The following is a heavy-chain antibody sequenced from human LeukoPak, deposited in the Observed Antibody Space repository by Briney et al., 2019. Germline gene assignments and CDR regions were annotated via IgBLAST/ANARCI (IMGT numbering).Heavy chain of an antibody. J-gene: IGHJ5*02. CDR1: GGSISSYY. Sequence: SETLSLTCTVSGGSISSYYWSWIRQPPGQGLEWIAYIHSSGYTNYNPSFKSRATISVDTSKNQFSLKVTSVTAADTAVYYCAKRQGPNSGSYDYFDPWGQGTLVTVSS. CDR3: AKRQGPNSGSYDYFDP. CDR2: IHSSGYT. V-gene: IGHV4-4*09. D-gene: IGHD1-26*01.